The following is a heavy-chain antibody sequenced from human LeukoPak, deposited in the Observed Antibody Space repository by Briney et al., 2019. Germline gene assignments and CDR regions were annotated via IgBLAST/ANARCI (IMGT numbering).Heavy chain of an antibody. Sequence: GGSLRLSCAASGLTVSRDYMSWIRQAPGKRLEWVSIIYSGGDTYYSDSVKGRFTISRDNSKNTLYLQMNSLRVEDTAVYYCAGDGGSFRHFGNWGQGTLVSVSS. V-gene: IGHV3-66*01. D-gene: IGHD1-26*01. CDR2: IYSGGDT. CDR3: AGDGGSFRHFGN. J-gene: IGHJ4*02. CDR1: GLTVSRDY.